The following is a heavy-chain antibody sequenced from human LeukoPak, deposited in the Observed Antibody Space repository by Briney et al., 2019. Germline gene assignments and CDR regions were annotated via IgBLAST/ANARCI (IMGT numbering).Heavy chain of an antibody. Sequence: SETLSLTCTVSRGSISTFYWSWIRQPAGKGLEWIGHIYTSGTTNYNPSLKSRVTMSIDTSKNRFSLKLSSVTAADTAVYYCARGRYCTDGSCYFDYWGQGTLVTVSS. V-gene: IGHV4-4*07. CDR2: IYTSGTT. CDR3: ARGRYCTDGSCYFDY. J-gene: IGHJ4*02. D-gene: IGHD2-15*01. CDR1: RGSISTFY.